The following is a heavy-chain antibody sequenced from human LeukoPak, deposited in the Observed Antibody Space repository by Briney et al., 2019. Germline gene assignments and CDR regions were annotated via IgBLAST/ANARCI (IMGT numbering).Heavy chain of an antibody. CDR3: ASRRSSGWSLGAFDI. V-gene: IGHV3-53*01. CDR1: GFTVSSNY. CDR2: IYSGGST. J-gene: IGHJ3*02. D-gene: IGHD6-19*01. Sequence: GGSLRLSCAASGFTVSSNYMSWVRQAPGKGLEWVSVIYSGGSTYYADSVKGRFTISRDNSKNTLYLQMNSLRAEDTAVYYCASRRSSGWSLGAFDIWGQGTMVTVSS.